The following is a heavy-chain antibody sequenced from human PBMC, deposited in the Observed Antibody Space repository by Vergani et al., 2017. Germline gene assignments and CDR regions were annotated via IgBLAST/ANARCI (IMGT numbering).Heavy chain of an antibody. CDR3: AREGVTSMVRGVLSSTEVDP. D-gene: IGHD3-10*01. Sequence: QVHLVQSGAEVKKPGASVKVSCKASGYAFTSYHMHWVRQAPGQGLEWMGIINPSGGYTRYSQKFQGRVTMTRDTSTSTVFMELGSLRSEDTAVYYCAREGVTSMVRGVLSSTEVDPWGQGTLVIVSS. J-gene: IGHJ5*02. CDR2: INPSGGYT. V-gene: IGHV1-46*03. CDR1: GYAFTSYH.